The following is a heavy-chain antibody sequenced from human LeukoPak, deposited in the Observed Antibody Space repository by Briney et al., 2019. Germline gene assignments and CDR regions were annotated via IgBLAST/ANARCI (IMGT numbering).Heavy chain of an antibody. Sequence: GGSLRLSCAASGFTFDDYGMSWVRQAPGKGLEWVSGINWNGGSTGYADSVKGRFTISRDNAKNSLYLQTNSLRAEDTALYYCAREGARYSSSSVWFDYWGQGTLVTVSS. CDR2: INWNGGST. CDR1: GFTFDDYG. D-gene: IGHD6-6*01. CDR3: AREGARYSSSSVWFDY. V-gene: IGHV3-20*04. J-gene: IGHJ4*02.